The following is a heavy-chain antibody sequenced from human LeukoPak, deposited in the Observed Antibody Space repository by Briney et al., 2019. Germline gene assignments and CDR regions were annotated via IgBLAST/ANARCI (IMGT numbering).Heavy chain of an antibody. CDR3: ARDFITGDAFGI. Sequence: KPGGSLRLSCAASGFTFSSYNMNWVRQAPGKGLEWVSSISSSSSYIYYADSVKGRFTISRDNAKNSLYLQMNSLRAEDTAVYYCARDFITGDAFGIWGQGTMVTVSS. J-gene: IGHJ3*02. V-gene: IGHV3-21*01. D-gene: IGHD3-10*01. CDR1: GFTFSSYN. CDR2: ISSSSSYI.